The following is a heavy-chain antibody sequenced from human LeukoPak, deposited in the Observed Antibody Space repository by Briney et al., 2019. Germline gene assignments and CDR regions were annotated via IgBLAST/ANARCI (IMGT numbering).Heavy chain of an antibody. CDR3: ARHGSGSSGWWYYFDY. D-gene: IGHD6-19*01. V-gene: IGHV1-3*01. Sequence: ASVKVSCKASGYTFTSYAMHWVRQAPGQRLEWMGWINAGNGNTKYSQKFQGRVTITRDTSASTAYMELSSLRSEDTAVYYCARHGSGSSGWWYYFDYWGQGTLVTVSS. CDR1: GYTFTSYA. J-gene: IGHJ4*02. CDR2: INAGNGNT.